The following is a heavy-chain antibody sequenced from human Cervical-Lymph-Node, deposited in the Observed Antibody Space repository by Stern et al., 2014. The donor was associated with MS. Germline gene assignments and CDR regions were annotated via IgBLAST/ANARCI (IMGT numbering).Heavy chain of an antibody. D-gene: IGHD2-2*01. CDR3: SRDYGPVDNKLYQPGPY. CDR2: IRANIYGGTA. J-gene: IGHJ4*02. Sequence: EVQLVESGGGLINPGRSLRLSCTTSGFSFRDYPMSWFRQAPGKGLEWVGFIRANIYGGTAEYAASVKARFTISRDDSKSVAYLQMSSLKTEDTAIYYCSRDYGPVDNKLYQPGPYWGQGTLVTVSS. V-gene: IGHV3-49*05. CDR1: GFSFRDYP.